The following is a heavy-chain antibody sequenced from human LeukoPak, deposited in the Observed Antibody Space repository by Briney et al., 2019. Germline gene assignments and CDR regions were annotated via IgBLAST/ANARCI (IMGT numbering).Heavy chain of an antibody. CDR3: AREVAIGRAAMEGLLH. CDR1: GYTFTTYA. CDR2: INTNTGNP. D-gene: IGHD5-18*01. J-gene: IGHJ4*02. Sequence: ASVKVSCKASGYTFTTYAMNGVRQAPGQGLEGMGWINTNTGNPAYAHGFTGRFVFSLDTSVSTAYLQISSLKADDTAVYYCAREVAIGRAAMEGLLHWGQGTLVTVSS. V-gene: IGHV7-4-1*02.